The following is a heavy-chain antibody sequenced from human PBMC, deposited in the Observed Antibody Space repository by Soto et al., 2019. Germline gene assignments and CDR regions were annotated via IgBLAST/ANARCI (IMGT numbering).Heavy chain of an antibody. CDR3: ARHSRILVWFDP. Sequence: SETLCLTCTVSGGSISSYYWSWIRQPPGKGLEWIGYIYYSGSTNYNPSLKSRVTISVDTSKNQFSLKLSSVTAADTAVYYCARHSRILVWFDPWGQGTLVTVS. D-gene: IGHD6-13*01. V-gene: IGHV4-59*01. CDR2: IYYSGST. J-gene: IGHJ5*02. CDR1: GGSISSYY.